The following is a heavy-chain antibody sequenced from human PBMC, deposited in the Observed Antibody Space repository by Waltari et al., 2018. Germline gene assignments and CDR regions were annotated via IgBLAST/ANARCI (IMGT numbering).Heavy chain of an antibody. D-gene: IGHD2-21*01. CDR3: ARDCGVGATCSHFDY. Sequence: EVQLVESGGGLVQPGGSLRLSCAASGFTFSNYEMNWVRQAPGKGLEWVSYVSESGSTIYYADSVKGRFTISRDNAKNSLYLQMDSLRAEDTSVYYCARDCGVGATCSHFDYWGQGTLVTVSS. J-gene: IGHJ4*02. V-gene: IGHV3-48*03. CDR2: VSESGSTI. CDR1: GFTFSNYE.